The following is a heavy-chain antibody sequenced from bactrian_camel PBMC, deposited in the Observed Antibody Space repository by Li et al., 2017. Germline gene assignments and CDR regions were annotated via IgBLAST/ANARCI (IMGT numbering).Heavy chain of an antibody. CDR3: AISFVPVPSAGYCYTSDY. J-gene: IGHJ4*01. D-gene: IGHD2*01. Sequence: VESGGGSVQAGGSLSLSCAASGYTRSRKCLAWFRQGPAKEREGVTSIDRGSGSTYYDDSVKGRFTISKDNAKKTLYLQMNDLNPEDTAMYYCAISFVPVPSAGYCYTSDYWVQGTQVTVS. CDR2: IDRGSGST. CDR1: GYTRSRKC. V-gene: IGHV3S31*01.